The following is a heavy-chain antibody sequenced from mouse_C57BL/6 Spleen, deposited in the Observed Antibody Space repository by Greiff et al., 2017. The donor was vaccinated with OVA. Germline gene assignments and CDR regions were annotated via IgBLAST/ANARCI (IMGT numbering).Heavy chain of an antibody. CDR2: IYPGDGDT. V-gene: IGHV1-82*01. D-gene: IGHD2-5*01. Sequence: VQLQQSGPELVKPGASVKISCKASGYAFSSSWMNWVKQRPGKGLEWIGRIYPGDGDTIYNGKFKGKATLTADKSSSTANMQLSSLTSDDSAISLCTRSDSKDYFDDWGQGTTLTVSS. CDR1: GYAFSSSW. J-gene: IGHJ2*01. CDR3: TRSDSKDYFDD.